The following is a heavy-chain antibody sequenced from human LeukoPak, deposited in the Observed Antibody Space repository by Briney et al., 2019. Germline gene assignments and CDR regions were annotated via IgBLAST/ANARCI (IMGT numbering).Heavy chain of an antibody. V-gene: IGHV1-18*01. J-gene: IGHJ6*03. CDR3: ARELWFGELLPLYYYMDV. CDR1: GYTFTSYG. D-gene: IGHD3-10*01. CDR2: ISAYNGNT. Sequence: VASVKVSCKASGYTFTSYGISWVRQAPGQGLEWMGWISAYNGNTNYAQKLQGRVTMTTDTSTSTAYMELSSLRSEDTAVYYCARELWFGELLPLYYYMDVWGKGTTVTVSS.